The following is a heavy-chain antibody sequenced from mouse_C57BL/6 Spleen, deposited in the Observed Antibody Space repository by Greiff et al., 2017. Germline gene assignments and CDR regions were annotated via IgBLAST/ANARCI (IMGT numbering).Heavy chain of an antibody. D-gene: IGHD2-3*01. CDR2: INPNNGGT. Sequence: EVQLQESGPELVKPGASVKIPCKASGYTFTDYNMDWVKQSHGKSLEWIGDINPNNGGTIYNQKFKGKATLTVDKSASTAYMERRSLTSEDTAVYYCARSGDGSSWFAYWGQGTLVTVYA. J-gene: IGHJ3*01. V-gene: IGHV1-18*01. CDR1: GYTFTDYN. CDR3: ARSGDGSSWFAY.